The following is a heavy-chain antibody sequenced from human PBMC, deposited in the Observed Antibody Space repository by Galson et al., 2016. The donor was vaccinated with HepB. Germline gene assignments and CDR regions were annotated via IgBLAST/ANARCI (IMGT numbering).Heavy chain of an antibody. Sequence: ETLSLTCSVAGDSISGSAYYWAWLRQSPQKGPEWIGTINYRADTTDDPSLKSRVSISVDAPKNQISLKLTSVSAADSGVYYCARGVRGSRYCWFDAWGQGSVVTVSS. J-gene: IGHJ5*02. CDR2: INYRADT. D-gene: IGHD2-15*01. CDR1: GDSISGSAYY. V-gene: IGHV4-39*01. CDR3: ARGVRGSRYCWFDA.